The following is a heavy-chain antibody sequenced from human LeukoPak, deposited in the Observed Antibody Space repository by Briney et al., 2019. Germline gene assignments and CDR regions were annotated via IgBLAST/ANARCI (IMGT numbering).Heavy chain of an antibody. V-gene: IGHV1-2*04. Sequence: ASVKVSCKASGYTFTGYYMHWVRQAPGQGLEWMGWINPNSGGTNYAQKFQGWVTMTRDTSISTAYMELSRLRSDDTAVYYCARAEQQLAYDAFDIWGQGTMVTVSS. CDR3: ARAEQQLAYDAFDI. J-gene: IGHJ3*02. CDR1: GYTFTGYY. CDR2: INPNSGGT. D-gene: IGHD6-13*01.